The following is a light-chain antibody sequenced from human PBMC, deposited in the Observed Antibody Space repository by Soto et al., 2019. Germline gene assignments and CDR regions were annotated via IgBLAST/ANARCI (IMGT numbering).Light chain of an antibody. Sequence: QPVLTQSPSASASLGASVKLTCTLSSGHSSYALAWHQQQPEKGPRYLMKLNSDGSHSKGDGIPDRFSGSSSGAERYLTISSLQSEDEADYYCQTWGTGIWVFGGGTKVTVL. CDR1: SGHSSYA. J-gene: IGLJ3*02. CDR3: QTWGTGIWV. V-gene: IGLV4-69*01. CDR2: LNSDGSH.